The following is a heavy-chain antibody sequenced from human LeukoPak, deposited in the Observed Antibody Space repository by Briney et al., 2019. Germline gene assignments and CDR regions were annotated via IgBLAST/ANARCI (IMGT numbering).Heavy chain of an antibody. CDR3: ARVGWLVGFDY. CDR2: IYTSGST. CDR1: GGSISSGSYY. V-gene: IGHV4-61*02. D-gene: IGHD6-19*01. Sequence: SETLSLTCTVSGGSISSGSYYWSWIRQPAGKGLGWIGRIYTSGSTNYNPSLKSRVTISVDTSKNQFSLKLSSVTAADTAVYYCARVGWLVGFDYWGQGTLVTVSS. J-gene: IGHJ4*02.